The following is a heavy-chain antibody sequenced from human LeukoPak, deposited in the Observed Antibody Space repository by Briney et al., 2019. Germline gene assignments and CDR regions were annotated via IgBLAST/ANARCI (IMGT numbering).Heavy chain of an antibody. D-gene: IGHD3-22*01. V-gene: IGHV1-46*01. CDR1: GYTFTSYY. Sequence: ASVKVSCKASGYTFTSYYMHWVRQAPGQGLEWMGIINPSGGSTSYAQKFQGRVTMTRDTSTSTAYMELSSLRSEDTAVYYCARARDYYDSSGYYPEGYWGQGTLVTVSS. J-gene: IGHJ4*02. CDR3: ARARDYYDSSGYYPEGY. CDR2: INPSGGST.